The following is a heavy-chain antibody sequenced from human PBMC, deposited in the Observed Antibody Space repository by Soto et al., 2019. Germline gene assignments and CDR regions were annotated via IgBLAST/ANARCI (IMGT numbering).Heavy chain of an antibody. J-gene: IGHJ4*02. D-gene: IGHD6-6*01. Sequence: QVQLVQSGAEVKKPGATVKVSCKASGYTFTTYAISWVRQAPGQGLEWMGWISTYSGKTDYAQSLHGRVTMPTDTSPNTAYMELRSLRSDDTAVYYCARDRLHTSSSITFDYWGQGALVTVSS. CDR2: ISTYSGKT. CDR3: ARDRLHTSSSITFDY. V-gene: IGHV1-18*01. CDR1: GYTFTTYA.